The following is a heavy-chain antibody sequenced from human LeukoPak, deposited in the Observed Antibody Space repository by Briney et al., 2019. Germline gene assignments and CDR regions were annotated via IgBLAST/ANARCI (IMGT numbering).Heavy chain of an antibody. CDR1: GFTFNTYS. CDR2: ISRASESI. J-gene: IGHJ5*02. V-gene: IGHV3-21*04. Sequence: GGSLRLSCAASGFTFNTYSMSWVRQAPGKGLEWVSIISRASESIFYADSVKGRFTISRDNAKNSLYLQMNGLRAEDTAVYYCARAGIPGYCTNVTCSNWLDPWGQGTLVTVSS. CDR3: ARAGIPGYCTNVTCSNWLDP. D-gene: IGHD2-8*01.